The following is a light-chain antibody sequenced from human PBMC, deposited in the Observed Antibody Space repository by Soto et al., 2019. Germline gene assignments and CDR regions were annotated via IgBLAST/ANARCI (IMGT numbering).Light chain of an antibody. CDR3: QQYNSYSRT. Sequence: DFKVTQSPSTMSASVGDRVTITCRASQSISSWLAWYQQKPGKAPKLLIYKASSLESGVPSRFSGSGSGTEFTLTISSLQPDDFATYYCQQYNSYSRTFGQGTKVEIK. CDR1: QSISSW. CDR2: KAS. V-gene: IGKV1-5*03. J-gene: IGKJ1*01.